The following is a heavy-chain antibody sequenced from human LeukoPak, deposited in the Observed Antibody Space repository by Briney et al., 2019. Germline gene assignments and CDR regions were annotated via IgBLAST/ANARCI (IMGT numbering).Heavy chain of an antibody. CDR1: GFAFTNSV. CDR3: AKGVYAYYSFDY. J-gene: IGHJ4*02. Sequence: GGSLRLSCVEPGFAFTNSVMTWVRQGPGKGLEWVSAISGSGYSTFYRDSVEGRFTISRDNSENRLYLQMNSLRAEDTAVYYCAKGVYAYYSFDYWGQGTLVTVSS. V-gene: IGHV3-23*01. CDR2: ISGSGYST. D-gene: IGHD5/OR15-5a*01.